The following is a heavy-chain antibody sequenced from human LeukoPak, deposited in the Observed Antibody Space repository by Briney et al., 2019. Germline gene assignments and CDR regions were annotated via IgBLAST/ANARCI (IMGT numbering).Heavy chain of an antibody. CDR2: INTDGSGT. V-gene: IGHV3-74*03. Sequence: PGGSLRLSCAASGFTFTSYWMHWVRQAPGKGLVRVSRINTDGSGTTYADSVKGLFTISRDNAKNSLYLQMNSLRAEDTAVYYCARDRSSSWAIDYWGQGTLVTVSS. CDR1: GFTFTSYW. D-gene: IGHD6-13*01. J-gene: IGHJ4*02. CDR3: ARDRSSSWAIDY.